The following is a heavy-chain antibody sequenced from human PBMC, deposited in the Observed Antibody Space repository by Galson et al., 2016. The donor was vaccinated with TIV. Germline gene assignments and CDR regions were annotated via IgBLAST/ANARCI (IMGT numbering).Heavy chain of an antibody. D-gene: IGHD2-15*01. CDR1: GGPLFSSYA. CDR3: ARHQGYCSGGSCLLDY. CDR2: IIPIFGTA. J-gene: IGHJ4*02. V-gene: IGHV1-69*13. Sequence: SVKVSCKASGGPLFSSYAISWVRQAPGQGLEWMGRIIPIFGTANYAQKFQGRVTITADESTSTAYMELSSLRSEDTAVYYCARHQGYCSGGSCLLDYWGQGTLVTVSS.